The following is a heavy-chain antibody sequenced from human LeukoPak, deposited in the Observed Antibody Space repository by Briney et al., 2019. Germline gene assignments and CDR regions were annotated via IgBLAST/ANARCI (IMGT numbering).Heavy chain of an antibody. CDR2: IYYSGST. V-gene: IGHV4-59*08. CDR1: GGSISSYY. D-gene: IGHD6-13*01. Sequence: SETLSLTCTVSGGSISSYYWSWIRQPPGKGLEWLGYIYYSGSTNYNPSLKSRVTISVDTSKNQFSLKLSSVPAADTAVYYCARRVRGSSSKDNWFDPWGQGTLVTVSS. CDR3: ARRVRGSSSKDNWFDP. J-gene: IGHJ5*02.